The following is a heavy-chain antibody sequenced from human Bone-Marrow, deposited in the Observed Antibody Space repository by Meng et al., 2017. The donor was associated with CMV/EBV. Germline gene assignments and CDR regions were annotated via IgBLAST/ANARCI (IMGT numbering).Heavy chain of an antibody. D-gene: IGHD2-2*01. V-gene: IGHV3-23*01. CDR3: ARETDLCGDTRCFRYYFDY. J-gene: IGHJ4*02. CDR2: VSGSGDVS. CDR1: QFSFSGYA. Sequence: GGSLRLSCAASQFSFSGYAMSWVRQAPGKGLEWVSAVSGSGDVSYYADSVKGRFTISLDTSKNRFSLNLTSVTAADTAVYYCARETDLCGDTRCFRYYFDYWGQGMLVTVSS.